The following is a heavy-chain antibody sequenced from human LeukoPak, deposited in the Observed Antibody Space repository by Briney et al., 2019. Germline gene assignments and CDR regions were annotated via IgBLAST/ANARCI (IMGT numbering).Heavy chain of an antibody. J-gene: IGHJ4*02. CDR3: VRVMAPGFSYGKVDY. Sequence: PGGSLRLSCAASGFTFSSYSMDWVRQAPGKGLEWVSSITSSSTYIYYADSVKGRFTISRDNPKNSLYLQMNSLRADDTAVYYCVRVMAPGFSYGKVDYWGQGTLVTVSS. CDR1: GFTFSSYS. CDR2: ITSSSTYI. D-gene: IGHD5-18*01. V-gene: IGHV3-21*01.